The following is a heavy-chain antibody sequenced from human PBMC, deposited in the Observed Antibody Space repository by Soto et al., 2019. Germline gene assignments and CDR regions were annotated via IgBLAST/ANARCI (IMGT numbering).Heavy chain of an antibody. CDR3: ARDLGRYYDILTGYLYGMDV. V-gene: IGHV1-69*06. CDR1: GGTFSSYA. D-gene: IGHD3-9*01. CDR2: IIPNFGTA. J-gene: IGHJ6*02. Sequence: QVQLVQSGAEVKKPGSSVKVSCKASGGTFSSYAISWVRQAPGQGLEWMGGIIPNFGTANYAQKFQGRVTITADKSTSTAYMELSSLRSEDTAVYYCARDLGRYYDILTGYLYGMDVWGQGTTVTVSS.